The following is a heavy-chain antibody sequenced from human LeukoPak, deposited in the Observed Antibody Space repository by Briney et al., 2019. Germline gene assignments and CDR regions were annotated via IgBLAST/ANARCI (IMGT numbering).Heavy chain of an antibody. V-gene: IGHV3-23*01. Sequence: GGSLGLSCVTSGFNFSNFVMNWVRQAPGKGLEWISSVSGSGGIPYYADSVKGRFTVSRDNSKNTLFLHMNGLRVEDTALYYCAKDGRFGDFDHWGQGTLVAVSS. J-gene: IGHJ4*02. CDR1: GFNFSNFV. CDR3: AKDGRFGDFDH. CDR2: VSGSGGIP. D-gene: IGHD3-16*01.